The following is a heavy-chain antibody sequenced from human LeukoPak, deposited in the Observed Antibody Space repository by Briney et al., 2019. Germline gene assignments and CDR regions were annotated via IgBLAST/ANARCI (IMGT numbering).Heavy chain of an antibody. V-gene: IGHV4-4*02. CDR1: GGSITNTNY. CDR3: AREGGPYRPPDY. J-gene: IGHJ4*02. Sequence: SGTLSLTCGVSGGSITNTNYWTWVRRPPGKGLEWIGEVNLQGSTNYNPSLMGRVAISVDTSENHISLQLTPVTAADTAVYYCAREGGPYRPPDYSGQGTLVTVSS. CDR2: VNLQGST.